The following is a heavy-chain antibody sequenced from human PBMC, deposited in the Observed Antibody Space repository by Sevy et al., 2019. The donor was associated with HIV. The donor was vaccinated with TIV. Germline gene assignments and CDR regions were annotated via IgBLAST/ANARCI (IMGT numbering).Heavy chain of an antibody. V-gene: IGHV4-61*01. D-gene: IGHD4-17*01. CDR1: GGSVSTDSYY. CDR3: ARCRSPYGDYATGSFDY. Sequence: SETLSLTCTVSGGSVSTDSYYWSWIRQPPGKGLEWIGYLFYSGSTKYNPSLKSRVTISLDTSKNQFSLKLSSVTAADTAVYYCARCRSPYGDYATGSFDYWGQGALVTVSS. CDR2: LFYSGST. J-gene: IGHJ4*02.